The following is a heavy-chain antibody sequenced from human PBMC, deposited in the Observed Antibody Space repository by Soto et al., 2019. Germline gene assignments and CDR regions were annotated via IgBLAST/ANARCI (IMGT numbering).Heavy chain of an antibody. J-gene: IGHJ3*02. CDR1: GYTFTSHG. CDR3: ARDRDRSAWTPSGAFDI. V-gene: IGHV1-18*01. Sequence: AAVKVSCKASGYTFTSHGISWVRQAPGQGLEWMGWFSGYNGHAKYAQKVQGRVTMTTDTSTTTAHMELRSLSSDDTAVYYCARDRDRSAWTPSGAFDIWGQGTMVTVS. CDR2: FSGYNGHA. D-gene: IGHD3-22*01.